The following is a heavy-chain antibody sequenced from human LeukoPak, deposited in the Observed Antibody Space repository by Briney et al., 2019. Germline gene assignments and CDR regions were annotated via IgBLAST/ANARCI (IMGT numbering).Heavy chain of an antibody. V-gene: IGHV4-59*01. CDR2: IYYSGST. CDR3: AREGSGYYPLYYFDY. J-gene: IGHJ4*02. D-gene: IGHD3-22*01. Sequence: PSETLSLTCTVSGGSISSYYWSWIRQPPGKGLEWIGYIYYSGSTNYNPSLKSRVTISVDTSKNQFSLKLSSVTAADTVVYYCAREGSGYYPLYYFDYWGQGTLVTVSS. CDR1: GGSISSYY.